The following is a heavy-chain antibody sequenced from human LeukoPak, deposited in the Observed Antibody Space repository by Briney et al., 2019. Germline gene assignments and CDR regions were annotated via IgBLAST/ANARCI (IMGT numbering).Heavy chain of an antibody. J-gene: IGHJ4*02. CDR3: ARESNGGYGFDY. CDR2: IIPIFGTA. CDR1: GGTFSSYA. D-gene: IGHD5-12*01. Sequence: SVKVSCKASGGTFSSYAISWVRQAPGQGLEWMGGIIPIFGTANYAQKFQGRVTITADESTSTAYMELSSLRSEDTAVYYCARESNGGYGFDYWGQGTLVTVAS. V-gene: IGHV1-69*01.